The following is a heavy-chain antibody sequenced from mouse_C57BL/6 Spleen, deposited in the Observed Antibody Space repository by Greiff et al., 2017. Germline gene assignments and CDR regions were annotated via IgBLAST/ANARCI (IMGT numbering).Heavy chain of an antibody. CDR1: GYTFTDYN. D-gene: IGHD2-2*01. J-gene: IGHJ4*01. Sequence: EVQVVESGPELVKPGASVKIPCKASGYTFTDYNMDWVKQSHGKSLEWIGDINPNNGGTIYNQKFKGKATLTVDKSSSTAYMELRSLTSEDTAVYYCAREAYGYDGDYYAMDYWGQGTSVTVSS. CDR3: AREAYGYDGDYYAMDY. CDR2: INPNNGGT. V-gene: IGHV1-18*01.